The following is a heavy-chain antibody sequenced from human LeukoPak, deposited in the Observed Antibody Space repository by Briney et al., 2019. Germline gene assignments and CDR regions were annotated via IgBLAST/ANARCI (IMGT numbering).Heavy chain of an antibody. CDR1: GFTFSSYE. CDR3: TTDPGDYPDY. CDR2: IYRIAGAGST. Sequence: GASLRLSCAASGFTFSSYEMNWVRQAPGKGLEWVGRIYRIAGAGSTQYAAPVKGRFTIARDDSKTTLYLQMNSLQTEDTAVYYCTTDPGDYPDYWGQGTLVTVSS. J-gene: IGHJ4*02. V-gene: IGHV3-15*01. D-gene: IGHD4-17*01.